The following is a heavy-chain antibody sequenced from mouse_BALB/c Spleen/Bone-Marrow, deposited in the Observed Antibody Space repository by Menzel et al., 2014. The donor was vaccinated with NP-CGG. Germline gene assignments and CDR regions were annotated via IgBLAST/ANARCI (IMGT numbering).Heavy chain of an antibody. J-gene: IGHJ4*01. D-gene: IGHD1-1*01. CDR1: GFTFSSYA. Sequence: EVHLVESGGGLVKPGGSLKLSCAASGFTFSSYAMSWVRQTPEKRLEWVASSSSGGSTYYPDSVKGRFTISRDNARNILYLQMSSLRSEDTAMYYCASLYFYGSSYYTMDYWGQGTSVTVSS. V-gene: IGHV5-6-5*01. CDR2: SSSGGST. CDR3: ASLYFYGSSYYTMDY.